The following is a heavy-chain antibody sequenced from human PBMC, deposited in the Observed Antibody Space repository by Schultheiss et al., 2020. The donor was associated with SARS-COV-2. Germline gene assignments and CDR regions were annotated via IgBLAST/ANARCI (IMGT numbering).Heavy chain of an antibody. J-gene: IGHJ6*02. Sequence: GESLKISCAASGFTFSSYEMNWVRQAPGKGLEWVSYISSSGSTIYYADSVKGRFTISRDNAKNSLYLQMNSLRAEDTAVYYCARVLFSSSTSGGEDYYGMDVWGQGTTVTVS. CDR2: ISSSGSTI. CDR3: ARVLFSSSTSGGEDYYGMDV. D-gene: IGHD6-13*01. CDR1: GFTFSSYE. V-gene: IGHV3-48*03.